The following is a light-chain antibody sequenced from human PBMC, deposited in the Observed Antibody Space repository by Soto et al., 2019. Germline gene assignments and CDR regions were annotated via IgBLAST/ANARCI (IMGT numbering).Light chain of an antibody. CDR3: SSYTSSSTYV. J-gene: IGLJ1*01. V-gene: IGLV2-14*01. Sequence: QSLLSKPGSVSGSPGQSITISWTGTSSDVGGYNYVSWYQQHPGKAPRLMIYEVSNRPSGVSNRFSGAKSGNTASLTISGLQAEDEADYYCSSYTSSSTYVFGTETKVTVL. CDR1: SSDVGGYNY. CDR2: EVS.